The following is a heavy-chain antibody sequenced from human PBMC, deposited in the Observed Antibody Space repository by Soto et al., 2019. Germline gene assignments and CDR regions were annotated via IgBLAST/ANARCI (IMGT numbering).Heavy chain of an antibody. CDR1: GFTFSTYW. CDR3: VRGGLGYYGMDV. J-gene: IGHJ6*02. V-gene: IGHV3-74*01. Sequence: EVQVVESGGGIVQPGGSLRLSCAASGFTFSTYWMHWVRQAPGKGLVWVSRIKYDGITTNYADSVKGRFTISRDNAKNTVYLQATSVRAEDTAVYHCVRGGLGYYGMDVWGQGTTVTVSS. D-gene: IGHD6-19*01. CDR2: IKYDGITT.